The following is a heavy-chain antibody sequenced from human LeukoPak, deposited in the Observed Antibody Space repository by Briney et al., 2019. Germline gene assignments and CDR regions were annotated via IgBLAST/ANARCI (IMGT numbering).Heavy chain of an antibody. J-gene: IGHJ4*02. Sequence: GASVKVSCKASGYTFTGYYMHWVRQAPGQGLEWMGWINPNSGGTNYAQKFQGRVTMTRDTSISTAYMELSSLRSEDTAVYYCARGGALGYCSGGSCYPKATFDYWGQGTLVTVSS. V-gene: IGHV1-2*02. CDR2: INPNSGGT. D-gene: IGHD2-15*01. CDR3: ARGGALGYCSGGSCYPKATFDY. CDR1: GYTFTGYY.